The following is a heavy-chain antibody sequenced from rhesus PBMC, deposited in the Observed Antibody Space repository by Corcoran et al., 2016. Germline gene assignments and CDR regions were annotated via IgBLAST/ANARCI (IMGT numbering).Heavy chain of an antibody. CDR1: GGSISSSNW. CDR2: ISGSSGCT. CDR3: ARGSYYSGSSDY. D-gene: IGHD3-16*01. J-gene: IGHJ4*01. Sequence: QVQLQESGPGLVKPSETLSLTCAVSGGSISSSNWWSWIRQPPGKGLEWIGYISGSSGCTYYNPSLKSRVTISTDTSKNQFSLKLSSVTAADTAVYYCARGSYYSGSSDYWGQGVLVTVSS. V-gene: IGHV4-65*01.